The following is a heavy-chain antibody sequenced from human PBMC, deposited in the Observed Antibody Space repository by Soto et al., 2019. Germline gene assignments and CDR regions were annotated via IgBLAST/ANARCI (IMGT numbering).Heavy chain of an antibody. CDR1: GGSLSGYY. Sequence: QVQLHQWGAGLLKPSETLSLNCAVNGGSLSGYYWSWIRQPPGKGLEWIWEIKDGVRTNYSPSLKISVTISSDPSNNQFSLRLYSVTAADTGVYYCARGQEGVVATHWDQGTLVTVSS. V-gene: IGHV4-34*01. CDR2: IKDGVRT. D-gene: IGHD5-12*01. J-gene: IGHJ4*02. CDR3: ARGQEGVVATH.